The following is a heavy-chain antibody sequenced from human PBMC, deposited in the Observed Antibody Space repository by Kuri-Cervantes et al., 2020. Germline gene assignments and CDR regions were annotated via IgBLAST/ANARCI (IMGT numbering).Heavy chain of an antibody. J-gene: IGHJ3*02. D-gene: IGHD3-22*01. V-gene: IGHV1-18*01. Sequence: ASVKVSCKASGYTFTSYGISWVRQAPGQGLEWMGWISAYNGNANYVQRFQGRVTMTTDKSTTTVYMELGSLGSDDTAVYYCARDSPYYSDSSGYSDALDTWGQGKRV. CDR2: ISAYNGNA. CDR1: GYTFTSYG. CDR3: ARDSPYYSDSSGYSDALDT.